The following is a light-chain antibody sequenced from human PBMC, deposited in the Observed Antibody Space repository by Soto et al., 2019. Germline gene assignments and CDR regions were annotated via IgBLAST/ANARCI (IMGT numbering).Light chain of an antibody. J-gene: IGKJ2*01. CDR1: QSISNS. V-gene: IGKV1-39*01. Sequence: DIQMTQSPSSLSASVGDRVTITCRASQSISNSVNWYQQKPGKAPKLLISAASRLQSGVPSRFIGSGSGTDFTLTITSLQPEDFASYYCQQGYSTPAVTFGQGTKLEIK. CDR2: AAS. CDR3: QQGYSTPAVT.